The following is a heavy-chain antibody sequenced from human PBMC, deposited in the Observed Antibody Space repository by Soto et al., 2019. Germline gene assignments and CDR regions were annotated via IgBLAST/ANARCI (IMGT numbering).Heavy chain of an antibody. CDR1: GGSISSYY. CDR3: AREVTMKGSKLPTRTFDY. Sequence: LSLTCTVSGGSISSYYWSWIRQPPGKGLEWIGYIYYSGSTNYNPSLKSRVTISVDTSKNQFSLKLSSVTAADTAVYYCAREVTMKGSKLPTRTFDYWGQGTLVTVSS. J-gene: IGHJ4*02. CDR2: IYYSGST. V-gene: IGHV4-59*01. D-gene: IGHD4-17*01.